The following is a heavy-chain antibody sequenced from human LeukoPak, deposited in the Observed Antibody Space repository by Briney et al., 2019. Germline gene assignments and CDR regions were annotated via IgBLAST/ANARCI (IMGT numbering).Heavy chain of an antibody. CDR2: INPSGGST. V-gene: IGHV1-46*01. J-gene: IGHJ4*02. D-gene: IGHD6-19*01. Sequence: ASVKVSCKASGYTFASYYMHWVRQAPGQGLEWMGIINPSGGSTSYAQKFQGRVTMTRDTSTSTVYVELSSLRSEDTAVYYCARVGYSSGWYAYFDYWGQGTLVTVSS. CDR1: GYTFASYY. CDR3: ARVGYSSGWYAYFDY.